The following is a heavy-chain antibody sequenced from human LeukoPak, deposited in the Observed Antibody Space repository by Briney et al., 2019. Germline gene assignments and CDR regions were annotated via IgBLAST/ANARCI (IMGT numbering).Heavy chain of an antibody. D-gene: IGHD2-21*02. CDR1: GFTFSSYS. Sequence: GGSLRLSCAASGFTFSSYSMNWVRQAPGKGLEWVSAISGSGGSTYYADSVKGRFTIPRDNSKNTLYLQMNSLRAEDTAVYYCAKDRLLNCRGDCYIFDYWGQGTVVTVSS. J-gene: IGHJ4*02. V-gene: IGHV3-23*01. CDR3: AKDRLLNCRGDCYIFDY. CDR2: ISGSGGST.